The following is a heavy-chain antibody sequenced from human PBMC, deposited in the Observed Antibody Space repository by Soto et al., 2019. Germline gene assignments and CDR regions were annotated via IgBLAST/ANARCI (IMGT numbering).Heavy chain of an antibody. V-gene: IGHV3-53*04. J-gene: IGHJ6*02. CDR3: TRDGPYYYASRMDV. CDR2: IHRGGDT. CDR1: GLTVSSNY. Sequence: QLVESGGGLVQPGGSLRLSCAASGLTVSSNYMTWVRLRPGKGLEWVSVIHRGGDTYYANSVKGRFTISRHDSGNTVFLQMNGLRPEDTAVYYCTRDGPYYYASRMDVWGQGTTVTVSS. D-gene: IGHD3-10*01.